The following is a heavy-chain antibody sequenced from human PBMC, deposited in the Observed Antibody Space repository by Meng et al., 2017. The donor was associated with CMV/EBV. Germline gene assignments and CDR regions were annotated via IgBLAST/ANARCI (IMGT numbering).Heavy chain of an antibody. Sequence: VKVSCKASGGTFSSYAISWVRQAPGQGLEWMGGIIPIFGTANYAQKFQGRVTMTRNTSISTAYMELSSLRSEDTAVYYCARGPRLRRLFPPPRPYYYYYGMDVWGQGTTVTVSS. V-gene: IGHV1-69*05. CDR3: ARGPRLRRLFPPPRPYYYYYGMDV. CDR2: IIPIFGTA. CDR1: GGTFSSYA. J-gene: IGHJ6*02. D-gene: IGHD3-22*01.